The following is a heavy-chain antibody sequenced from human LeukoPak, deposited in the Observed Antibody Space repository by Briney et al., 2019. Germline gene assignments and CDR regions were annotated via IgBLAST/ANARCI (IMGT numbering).Heavy chain of an antibody. V-gene: IGHV3-73*01. CDR3: TRYNVGFES. J-gene: IGHJ4*02. CDR1: GYTFTGYW. Sequence: GASVKVSCKAFGYTFTGYWMHWVRQASGKGLEWVGRIRSKTNSYATSYAASVKGRFALSRDDSKNTAYLQMNSLKTEDTAVYYCTRYNVGFESWGQGTLVTVSS. CDR2: IRSKTNSYAT. D-gene: IGHD1-1*01.